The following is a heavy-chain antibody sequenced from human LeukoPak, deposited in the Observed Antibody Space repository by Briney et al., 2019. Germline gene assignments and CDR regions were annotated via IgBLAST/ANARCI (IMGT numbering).Heavy chain of an antibody. CDR3: ARDGGRAAAAGIYYFDY. Sequence: GASVKVSCKVSGYTLTELSMHWVRQAPGKGLEWMGGFDPEDGETIYAQKFQGRVTMTEDTSTDTAYMELSSLRSEDTAVYYCARDGGRAAAAGIYYFDYWGQGTLVTVSS. D-gene: IGHD6-13*01. CDR2: FDPEDGET. J-gene: IGHJ4*02. CDR1: GYTLTELS. V-gene: IGHV1-24*01.